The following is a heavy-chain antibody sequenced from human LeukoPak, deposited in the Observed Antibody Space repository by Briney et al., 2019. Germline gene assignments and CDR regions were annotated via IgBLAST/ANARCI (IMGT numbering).Heavy chain of an antibody. CDR2: IYTRGST. CDR1: GASISSGIYY. V-gene: IGHV4-61*02. J-gene: IGHJ5*02. Sequence: PSQTLSLTCSFSGASISSGIYYWNWIRQPAGKGLEWIGRIYTRGSTNYNPSLKSRVTISVDTSKNQFSLKLSSVTAADTAVYYCARSSRRGDYYGSGSYSNWFDPWGQGTLVTVSS. CDR3: ARSSRRGDYYGSGSYSNWFDP. D-gene: IGHD3-10*01.